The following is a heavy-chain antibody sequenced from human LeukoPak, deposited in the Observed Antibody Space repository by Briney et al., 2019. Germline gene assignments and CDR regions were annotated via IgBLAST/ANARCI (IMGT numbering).Heavy chain of an antibody. J-gene: IGHJ6*02. Sequence: GGSLRLSCSASGFPFSSYAMHWVRQAPGKGLEYVSAISDSGGRTYYADSVKGRFTISRDNSKNTLYLQMSSLRAEDTAVYFCVRGYSFGPYGMDVWGQGTTVTVSS. CDR1: GFPFSSYA. CDR2: ISDSGGRT. V-gene: IGHV3-64D*09. D-gene: IGHD2-15*01. CDR3: VRGYSFGPYGMDV.